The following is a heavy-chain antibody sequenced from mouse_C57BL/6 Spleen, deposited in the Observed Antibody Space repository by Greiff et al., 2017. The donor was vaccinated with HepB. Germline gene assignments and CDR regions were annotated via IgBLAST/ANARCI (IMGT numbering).Heavy chain of an antibody. CDR2: INPSNGGT. J-gene: IGHJ4*01. Sequence: QVQLKQPGTELVKPGASVKLSCKASGYTFTSYWMHWVKQRPGQGLEWIGNINPSNGGTNYNEKFKSKATLTVDKSSSTAYMQLSILTSEDSAVYYCARSYYSNYVFMDYWGQGTSVTVFS. V-gene: IGHV1-53*01. CDR1: GYTFTSYW. D-gene: IGHD2-5*01. CDR3: ARSYYSNYVFMDY.